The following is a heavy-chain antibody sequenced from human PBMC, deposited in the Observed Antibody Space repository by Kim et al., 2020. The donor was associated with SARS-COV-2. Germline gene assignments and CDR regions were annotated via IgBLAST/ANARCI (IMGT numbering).Heavy chain of an antibody. D-gene: IGHD3-10*01. CDR1: GFIVNNNY. J-gene: IGHJ4*02. Sequence: GGSLRLSCAVSGFIVNNNYMSWIRQAPAKGLEWVATLYNGDRADYADSVKGRFTIPRDNSKNTLFLQMNSLRPEDTAVYYCARGGSDFDYWGPGVLVTVS. CDR3: ARGGSDFDY. CDR2: LYNGDRA. V-gene: IGHV3-53*01.